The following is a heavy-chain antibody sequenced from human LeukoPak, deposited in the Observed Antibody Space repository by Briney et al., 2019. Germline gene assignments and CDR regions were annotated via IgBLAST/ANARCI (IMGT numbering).Heavy chain of an antibody. CDR3: ARGGGLDV. CDR2: ISGGGDVA. V-gene: IGHV3-23*01. CDR1: GFSLSAYA. J-gene: IGHJ6*02. Sequence: GGSLRLSCIASGFSLSAYAMGWVRQTPGKGLEWVSAISGGGDVAYYAGSVKGRFTISRDNAKNSLYLQMSNLRAEDTAVYFCARGGGLDVWGQGATVTVSS. D-gene: IGHD3-16*01.